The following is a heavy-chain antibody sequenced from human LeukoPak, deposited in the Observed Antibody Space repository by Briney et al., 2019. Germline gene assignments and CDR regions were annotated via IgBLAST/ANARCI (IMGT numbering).Heavy chain of an antibody. Sequence: PSETLSLTCTDSGDSIITSTYYWGWIRQPPGKGLEWIGTIYYNGNTYHNPSLKSRVTISVDTSKNQFSLKLSSVTAADTAVYYCARRLIVMVRGVITDYFDYWGQGTLVSVSS. CDR1: GDSIITSTYY. J-gene: IGHJ4*02. CDR2: IYYNGNT. V-gene: IGHV4-39*01. CDR3: ARRLIVMVRGVITDYFDY. D-gene: IGHD3-10*01.